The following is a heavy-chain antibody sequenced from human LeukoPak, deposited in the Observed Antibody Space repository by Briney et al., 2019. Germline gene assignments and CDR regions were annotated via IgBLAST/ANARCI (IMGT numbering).Heavy chain of an antibody. J-gene: IGHJ2*01. CDR3: ARSAIAAAGYYWYFDL. CDR2: INPNSGGT. CDR1: GYTFTGYY. V-gene: IGHV1-2*04. D-gene: IGHD6-13*01. Sequence: VKVSCKASGYTFTGYYMHWVRQAPGQGLEWMGWINPNSGGTNYAQKVQGWVTMTRDTSISTAYMELSRLRSDDTAVYYCARSAIAAAGYYWYFDLWGRGTLVTVSS.